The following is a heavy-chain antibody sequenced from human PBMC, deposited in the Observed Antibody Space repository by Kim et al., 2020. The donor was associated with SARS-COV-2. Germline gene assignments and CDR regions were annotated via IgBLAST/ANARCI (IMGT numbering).Heavy chain of an antibody. V-gene: IGHV3-9*01. D-gene: IGHD3-10*01. J-gene: IGHJ6*02. Sequence: ADSVKGRFTISRDNAKNSLYLQMNSLRAEDTGLYYCVNRWFGEILGGMDLWGQGTTVTLS. CDR3: VNRWFGEILGGMDL.